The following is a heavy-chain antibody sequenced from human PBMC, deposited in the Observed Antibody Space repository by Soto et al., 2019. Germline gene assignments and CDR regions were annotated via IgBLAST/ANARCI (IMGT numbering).Heavy chain of an antibody. J-gene: IGHJ4*02. CDR2: IAPHSGRT. Sequence: QVQLVQSGPEVKKPGASVRVSCMTSGYAFTSYGVNWVRQVPGQGLEWMGWIAPHSGRTTYLPKFQGRVTITADPSTNTADMELTSLSSYDTGIYFCARAATGSYHSAYWGQGTVVTVS. D-gene: IGHD3-10*01. V-gene: IGHV1-18*04. CDR3: ARAATGSYHSAY. CDR1: GYAFTSYG.